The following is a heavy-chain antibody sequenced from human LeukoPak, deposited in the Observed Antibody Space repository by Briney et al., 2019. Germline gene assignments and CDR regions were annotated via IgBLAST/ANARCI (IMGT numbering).Heavy chain of an antibody. J-gene: IGHJ6*04. CDR3: AELGITMIGGV. Sequence: GVLRLSCAASGFTFSSSAMSWVRQAPGKGLEWVSSISGSGSGGSTYYADSVKGRFTISRDNSKNTLYLQMNSLRAEDTAVYYCAELGITMIGGVWGKGTTVTISS. CDR2: ISGSGSGGST. D-gene: IGHD3-10*02. V-gene: IGHV3-23*01. CDR1: GFTFSSSA.